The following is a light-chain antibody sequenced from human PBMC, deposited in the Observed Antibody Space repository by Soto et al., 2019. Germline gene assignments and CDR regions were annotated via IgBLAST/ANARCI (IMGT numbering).Light chain of an antibody. CDR2: GAS. V-gene: IGKV3-20*01. Sequence: EIVFTQSPGTLSLSPGERATLSCRASQSVTRNYLAGYQQKPGQAPRLLIYGASSRATGIPDRLSGSGSGRHFTLTISRLEPEDFGVYYCQQYGTSRCTFGQGTKVEIK. CDR1: QSVTRNY. J-gene: IGKJ1*01. CDR3: QQYGTSRCT.